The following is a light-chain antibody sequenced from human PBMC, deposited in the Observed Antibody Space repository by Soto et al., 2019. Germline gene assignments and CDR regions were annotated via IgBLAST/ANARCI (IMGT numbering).Light chain of an antibody. CDR2: AAS. J-gene: IGKJ1*01. V-gene: IGKV3-15*01. Sequence: ILMAQSPATLSVSPGERATLSCRASQSVSSNLAWYQQKPGQAPRLLIYAASTRATGIPARFSGSGSGTEFTLTISSLQSEDCAVYYCQQYNKWPGTFGQGTKVEIK. CDR1: QSVSSN. CDR3: QQYNKWPGT.